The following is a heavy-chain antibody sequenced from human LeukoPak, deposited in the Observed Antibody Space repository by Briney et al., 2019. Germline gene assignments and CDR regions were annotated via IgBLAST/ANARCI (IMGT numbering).Heavy chain of an antibody. Sequence: PSETLSLTCTVSGGSISSGSYYWSWIRQPPGKGLEWIGYIYYSGSTNYNPSLKSRVTISVDTSKSQFSLKLNSVTAADTAVYYCARDGVGDGYKNNWFDPWGQGTLVTVSS. CDR2: IYYSGST. V-gene: IGHV4-61*01. D-gene: IGHD5-24*01. CDR1: GGSISSGSYY. CDR3: ARDGVGDGYKNNWFDP. J-gene: IGHJ5*02.